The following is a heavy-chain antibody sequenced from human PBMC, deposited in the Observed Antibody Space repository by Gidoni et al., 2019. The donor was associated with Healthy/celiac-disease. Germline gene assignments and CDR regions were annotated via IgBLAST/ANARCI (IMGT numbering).Heavy chain of an antibody. CDR3: AKDPGQPLDIVATEPASDYYYGMDV. CDR1: GFPFTSYA. Sequence: EVQLLESGGGLVQPGGYLRLSCAASGFPFTSYAISWVRQAQGQGLEWVSAISGSGGSTYYADSGKGRFTISRDNSKNTLYLQMNSLRAEDTAVYYCAKDPGQPLDIVATEPASDYYYGMDVWGQGTTVTVSS. CDR2: ISGSGGST. V-gene: IGHV3-23*01. D-gene: IGHD5-12*01. J-gene: IGHJ6*02.